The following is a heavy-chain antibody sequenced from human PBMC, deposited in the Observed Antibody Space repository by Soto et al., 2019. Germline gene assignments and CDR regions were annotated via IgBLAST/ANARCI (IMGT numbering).Heavy chain of an antibody. J-gene: IGHJ4*02. D-gene: IGHD2-8*02. CDR2: INHSGST. Sequence: SETLSLTCAVYGGSFSDYSWTWIRQPPGKGLEWIGEINHSGSTYYNPSLKSRVTISVDTSKNQFSLKLTSVTAADTAVYYCARDKITGLFDYWGQGTLVTVSS. CDR3: ARDKITGLFDY. V-gene: IGHV4-34*01. CDR1: GGSFSDYS.